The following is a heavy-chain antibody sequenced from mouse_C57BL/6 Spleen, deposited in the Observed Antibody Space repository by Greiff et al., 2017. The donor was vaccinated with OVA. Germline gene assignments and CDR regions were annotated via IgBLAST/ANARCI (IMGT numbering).Heavy chain of an antibody. V-gene: IGHV1-9*01. D-gene: IGHD1-1*01. J-gene: IGHJ2*01. CDR1: GYTFTGYW. CDR3: ARGFITTVGPDY. CDR2: ILPGSGST. Sequence: QVQLQQSGAELMKPGASVKLSCKATGYTFTGYWIEWVKQRPGHGLEWIGEILPGSGSTNYHEKFKGKATFTADTSSNTAYMQLSSLTTEDSAIYYCARGFITTVGPDYWGQGTTLTVSS.